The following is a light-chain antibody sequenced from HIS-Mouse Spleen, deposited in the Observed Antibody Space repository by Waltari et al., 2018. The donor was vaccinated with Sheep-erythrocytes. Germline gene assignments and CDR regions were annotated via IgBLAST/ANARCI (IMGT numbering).Light chain of an antibody. CDR3: CSYAGSYNHV. CDR1: SSDVGGYNY. J-gene: IGLJ1*01. Sequence: QSALTQPRSVSGSPGPSVTISCTGTSSDVGGYNYFSWYQHHPGKAPKLMIYDFSKRPSGVPDRFSGSKSGNTASLTISGLQAEDEADYYCCSYAGSYNHVFATGTKVTVL. CDR2: DFS. V-gene: IGLV2-11*01.